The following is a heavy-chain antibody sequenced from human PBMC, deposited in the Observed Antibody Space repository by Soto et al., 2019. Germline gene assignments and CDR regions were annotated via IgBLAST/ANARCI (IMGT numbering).Heavy chain of an antibody. J-gene: IGHJ6*02. CDR3: ARDYFVYCGGECRLSYHYGMDV. D-gene: IGHD2-21*01. CDR1: AFTFSSYN. V-gene: IGHV3-21*01. CDR2: ISSSSSYI. Sequence: GGSLRLSCAASAFTFSSYNMNWVRQAPGKGLEWVSSISSSSSYIYYADAVKGRFTISRDNAKNSLYLQMNSLRAEDTAVYYCARDYFVYCGGECRLSYHYGMDVWGQGTTVTVSS.